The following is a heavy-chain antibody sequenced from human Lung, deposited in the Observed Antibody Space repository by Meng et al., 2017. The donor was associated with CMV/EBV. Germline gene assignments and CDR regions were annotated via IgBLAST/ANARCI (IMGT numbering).Heavy chain of an antibody. V-gene: IGHV3-48*04. Sequence: GEXXKISCAASGFTLNNAWMSWVRQAPGKGLEWVSYIHARGHIVHYADFVNGRFTISRDSAKNSVDLQMSSLRVEDTAVYYCARRLPYYGMDVWGQGATVTVSS. CDR2: IHARGHIV. J-gene: IGHJ6*02. CDR3: ARRLPYYGMDV. CDR1: GFTLNNAW.